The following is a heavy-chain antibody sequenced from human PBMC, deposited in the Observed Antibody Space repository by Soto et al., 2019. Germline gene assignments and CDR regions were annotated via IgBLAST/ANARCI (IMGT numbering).Heavy chain of an antibody. CDR1: GFNFSTYF. CDR2: IFPNGRDK. V-gene: IGHV3-30*13. J-gene: IGHJ4*02. D-gene: IGHD1-26*01. CDR3: ARDDEHGSNGDVAY. Sequence: QVQLVESGGGVVQPGRSLRLSCAASGFNFSTYFMHWVRQAPGKGLEWVAMIFPNGRDKEYTDSVKGRFTISRDNSNNSMYLQMDSLRHEDTAVYYCARDDEHGSNGDVAYWGQGALVTISS.